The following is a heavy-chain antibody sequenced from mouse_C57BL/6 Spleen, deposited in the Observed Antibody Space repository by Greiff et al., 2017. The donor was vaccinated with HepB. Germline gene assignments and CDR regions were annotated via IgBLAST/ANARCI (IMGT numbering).Heavy chain of an antibody. CDR2: IYWDDDK. D-gene: IGHD2-3*01. CDR3: ARGDGYYLDY. V-gene: IGHV8-12*01. CDR1: GFSLSTSGMG. J-gene: IGHJ2*01. Sequence: QVTLQESGPGILQSSQTLSLSCSFSGFSLSTSGMGVSWIRQPSGKGLEWLAHIYWDDDKRYNPSLKRRLTISKDTSRNQVFLKITRVDTADTDTYDCARGDGYYLDYWGQGTTLTVSS.